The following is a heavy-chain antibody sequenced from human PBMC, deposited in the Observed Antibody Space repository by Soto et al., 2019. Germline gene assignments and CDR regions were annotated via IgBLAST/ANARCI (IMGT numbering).Heavy chain of an antibody. CDR2: IIPLFGTT. J-gene: IGHJ4*02. Sequence: QVQLVQSGAEVKKPGSSVTVSCRASGGTFSNYAINWVRQAPGQGLEWMAGIIPLFGTTNYAQKFQGRVTITADYSTTTAYMELTRLRSEDTAVFYCATAPYSYVTRGYFDYWGQGTLVTVSS. CDR1: GGTFSNYA. V-gene: IGHV1-69*12. D-gene: IGHD2-8*02. CDR3: ATAPYSYVTRGYFDY.